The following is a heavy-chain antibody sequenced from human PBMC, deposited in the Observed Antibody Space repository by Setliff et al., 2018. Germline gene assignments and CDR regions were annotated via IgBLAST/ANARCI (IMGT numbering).Heavy chain of an antibody. V-gene: IGHV1-18*01. CDR3: ARVWGDAFEI. CDR1: GYTFTSYD. D-gene: IGHD7-27*01. J-gene: IGHJ3*02. CDR2: ISAYNGNT. Sequence: GASVKVSCKTSGYTFTSYDITWVRQAPGHGLEWMGWISAYNGNTNYAQKFQGRVTMTTDTSTSTAYMELRSLRSDDTAVYYCARVWGDAFEIWGQGTMVTVSS.